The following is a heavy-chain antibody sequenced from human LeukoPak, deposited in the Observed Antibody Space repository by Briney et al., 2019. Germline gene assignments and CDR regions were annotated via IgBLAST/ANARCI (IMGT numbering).Heavy chain of an antibody. CDR2: INPNSGGT. CDR3: ARVAIYYYGSGHMDV. CDR1: GYTFTGYY. V-gene: IGHV1-2*02. J-gene: IGHJ6*02. D-gene: IGHD3-10*01. Sequence: GASVKVSCKASGYTFTGYYMHWVRQAPGQGLEWMGWINPNSGGTNYAQKFQGRVTMTRDTSISTAYMELSRLRSDDTAVYCCARVAIYYYGSGHMDVWGQGTTVTVSS.